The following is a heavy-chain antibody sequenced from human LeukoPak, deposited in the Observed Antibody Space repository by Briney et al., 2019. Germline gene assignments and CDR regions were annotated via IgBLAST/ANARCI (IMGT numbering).Heavy chain of an antibody. CDR1: GFTFSSYA. J-gene: IGHJ4*02. Sequence: GGSLRLSCAASGFTFSSYAMHWVRQSPGKGLEWVAVISYDGSNKYYADSVKGRFTISRDNSKNTLYLQMNSLRAEDTAVYYCARDWESYSHGQIPTDYWGQGTLVTVSS. CDR2: ISYDGSNK. V-gene: IGHV3-30*04. D-gene: IGHD3-16*01. CDR3: ARDWESYSHGQIPTDY.